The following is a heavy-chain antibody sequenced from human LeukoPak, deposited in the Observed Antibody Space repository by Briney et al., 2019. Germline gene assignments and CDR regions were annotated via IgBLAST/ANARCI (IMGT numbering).Heavy chain of an antibody. D-gene: IGHD6-19*01. CDR1: GFTFSSHS. CDR2: VSYDGAST. Sequence: GGSLRLSCAASGFTFSSHSMHWVRKAPGKGLEWVALVSYDGASTYYSRSVMGRFTISRDNSKNTLCLQMNSLRPEDTALYYCARDNGYSNGHAFDSSGQGTLVTVSS. J-gene: IGHJ4*02. CDR3: ARDNGYSNGHAFDS. V-gene: IGHV3-30-3*01.